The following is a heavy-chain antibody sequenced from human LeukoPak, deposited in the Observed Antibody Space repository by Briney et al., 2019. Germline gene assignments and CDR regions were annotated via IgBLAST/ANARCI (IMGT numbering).Heavy chain of an antibody. CDR1: GFTVSSDY. V-gene: IGHV3-66*01. J-gene: IGHJ5*02. CDR3: ARDLHYSDSSGSISS. Sequence: PGGSLRLSCAAAGFTVSSDYMSWVRQAPGEGLEWVSVIYSGGSTYYADSVKGRFTISRDNSKHTLYLQMTSLRAEDTAVYYCARDLHYSDSSGSISSWGQGTLVTVSS. CDR2: IYSGGST. D-gene: IGHD3-22*01.